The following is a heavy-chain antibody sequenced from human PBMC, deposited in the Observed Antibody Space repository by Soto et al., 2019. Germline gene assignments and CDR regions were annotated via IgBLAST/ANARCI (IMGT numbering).Heavy chain of an antibody. CDR2: ISGSGGST. V-gene: IGHV3-23*01. J-gene: IGHJ4*02. Sequence: EVQLLESGGGLVQPGGSLRLSCAASGFTFSSYAMSWVRQAPGKGLEWVSAISGSGGSTYYADSVKGRFTISRDNSKNTLYLQMNSLRAEDTAVYYCAKGSGGHSSWYLFGDYWGQGTLVTVSS. D-gene: IGHD6-13*01. CDR1: GFTFSSYA. CDR3: AKGSGGHSSWYLFGDY.